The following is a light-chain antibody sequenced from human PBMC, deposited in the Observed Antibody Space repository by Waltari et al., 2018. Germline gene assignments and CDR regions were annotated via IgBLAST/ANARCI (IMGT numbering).Light chain of an antibody. V-gene: IGLV2-14*01. CDR2: EVD. Sequence: QSALTQPATVSGSPGQSTTISCTGTSSDVGGYDYVPWYQQHPGKAPKLMIYEVDNRPSGISNRFSGSKSGNTASLTISGLQAEDEADYYCSSYTSGSTPVFGGGTKLTIL. J-gene: IGLJ3*02. CDR1: SSDVGGYDY. CDR3: SSYTSGSTPV.